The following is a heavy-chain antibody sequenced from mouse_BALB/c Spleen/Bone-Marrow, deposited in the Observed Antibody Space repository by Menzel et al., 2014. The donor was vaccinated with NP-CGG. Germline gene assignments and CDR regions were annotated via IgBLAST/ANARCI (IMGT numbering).Heavy chain of an antibody. D-gene: IGHD2-1*01. CDR2: IYYSGTI. J-gene: IGHJ2*01. CDR1: GISITTGSYR. Sequence: EVHLVESGPGLVKPSQTVSHTCTVTGISITTGSYRWSWIRPFPGNKLEWIGYIYYSGTITYNPSLTSRTTITRDTSKNQFFLEMNSLTAEDTATYYCARYGNYFDYWGQGTTLTVSS. CDR3: ARYGNYFDY. V-gene: IGHV3-5*02.